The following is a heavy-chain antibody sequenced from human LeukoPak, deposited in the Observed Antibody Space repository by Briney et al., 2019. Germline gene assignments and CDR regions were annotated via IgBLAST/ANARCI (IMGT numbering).Heavy chain of an antibody. Sequence: SETLSLTCTVSGGSISSRSYYWGWIRQPPGKGLEWIGSIYYSGSTYYNPSLKSRVTISVDTSKNQFSLKLSSVTAADTAVYYCARQGVAAAGNAFDIWGQGTMVTVSS. J-gene: IGHJ3*02. D-gene: IGHD6-13*01. V-gene: IGHV4-39*01. CDR1: GGSISSRSYY. CDR3: ARQGVAAAGNAFDI. CDR2: IYYSGST.